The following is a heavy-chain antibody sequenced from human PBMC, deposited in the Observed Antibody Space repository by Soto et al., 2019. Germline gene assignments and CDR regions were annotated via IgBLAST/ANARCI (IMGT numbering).Heavy chain of an antibody. CDR2: ISWNGAAT. CDR1: GFTFDDYA. J-gene: IGHJ4*02. CDR3: ANLPLYGSGFDC. D-gene: IGHD3-10*01. Sequence: EVQLVESGGGLVQPGGSLRLSCAASGFTFDDYAIHWVRQAPGKGLEWVSGISWNGAATGYMNSVKGRFSISRDNTKNTLYLQMNSLRSEDTAVYYCANLPLYGSGFDCWGQGTLVIVSS. V-gene: IGHV3-9*01.